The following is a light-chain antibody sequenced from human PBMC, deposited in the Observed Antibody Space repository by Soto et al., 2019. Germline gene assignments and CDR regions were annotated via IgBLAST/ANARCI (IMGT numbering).Light chain of an antibody. CDR2: KAS. CDR3: QQYKSYSLT. CDR1: QSISSW. J-gene: IGKJ4*01. V-gene: IGKV1-5*03. Sequence: IKMTQSPSSLSASVGGRVTITCRASQSISSWLAWYQQKPGKAPKLLIYKASSLQSGVPSRFSGSGSGTEFTLTISSLQPDDFATYYCQQYKSYSLTFGGGTKVDI.